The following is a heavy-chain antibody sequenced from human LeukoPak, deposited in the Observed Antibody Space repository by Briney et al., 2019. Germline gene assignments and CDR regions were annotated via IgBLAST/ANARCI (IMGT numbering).Heavy chain of an antibody. CDR1: GYTFTSYG. CDR2: ISAYNGNT. CDR3: ARASSTQIQLWYFDY. J-gene: IGHJ4*02. V-gene: IGHV1-18*01. Sequence: APVKVSCKASGYTFTSYGISWVRQAPGQGLEWMGWISAYNGNTNYAQKLQGRVTMTTDTSTSTAYMELRSLRSDDTAVYYCARASSTQIQLWYFDYWGQGTLVTVSS. D-gene: IGHD5-18*01.